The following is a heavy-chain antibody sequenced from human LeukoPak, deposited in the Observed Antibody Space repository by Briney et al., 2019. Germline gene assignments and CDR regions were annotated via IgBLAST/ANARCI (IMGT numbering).Heavy chain of an antibody. V-gene: IGHV3-21*04. D-gene: IGHD4/OR15-4a*01. CDR1: GFTFNNYN. Sequence: GGSLRLSCATSGFTFNNYNMNWVRQAPGRALEWVSSITSSGTYIFYADSVKGRFTISRDNSKNTLYLQMNSLRAEDTAVYYCARRAGAYSHPYDYWGQGTLVTVSS. CDR2: ITSSGTYI. J-gene: IGHJ4*02. CDR3: ARRAGAYSHPYDY.